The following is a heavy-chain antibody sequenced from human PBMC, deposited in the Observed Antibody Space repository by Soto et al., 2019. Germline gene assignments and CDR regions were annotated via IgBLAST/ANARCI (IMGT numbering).Heavy chain of an antibody. CDR1: GFSLKTSGVG. V-gene: IGHV2-5*01. CDR3: THRHGQLLWSGEASDY. D-gene: IGHD2-21*01. CDR2: IYWNDDK. Sequence: SGPTLVNPTQTLTVTCTFSGFSLKTSGVGVGWVRQPPGKALEWLALIYWNDDKRYSPSLKNRLTITKDTSKNQVVLTMTNVDPVDTGTYYCTHRHGQLLWSGEASDYWGQGTLVTVSS. J-gene: IGHJ4*02.